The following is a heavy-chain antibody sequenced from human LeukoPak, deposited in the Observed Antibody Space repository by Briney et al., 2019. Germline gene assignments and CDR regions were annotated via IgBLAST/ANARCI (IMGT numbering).Heavy chain of an antibody. D-gene: IGHD2-21*02. CDR2: IWFDGLQK. CDR3: ERELVVVTAIPFDS. V-gene: IGHV3-33*01. J-gene: IGHJ4*02. Sequence: GGALRLSCAASRYTFSNFGMHCVRDAPGKGLECVALIWFDGLQKLYTHSVNGRFTLSRDNYKNKLYLELHSLRAKDTDVYDYERELVVVTAIPFDSWGQGTLVTVSS. CDR1: RYTFSNFG.